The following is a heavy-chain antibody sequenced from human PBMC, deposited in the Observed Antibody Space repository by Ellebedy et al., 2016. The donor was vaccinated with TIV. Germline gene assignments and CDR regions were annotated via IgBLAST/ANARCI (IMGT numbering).Heavy chain of an antibody. Sequence: GESLKISCAASGFIISGDWMSWVRQAPGKGLEWVAHINPDGSAEYYVDSVKGRFPISRDNAKRSLFLQMNSLRVHATAVYYCVTWGQSYVRWGQGSLVTISS. D-gene: IGHD3-10*02. V-gene: IGHV3-7*03. CDR1: GFIISGDW. J-gene: IGHJ4*02. CDR2: INPDGSAE. CDR3: VTWGQSYVR.